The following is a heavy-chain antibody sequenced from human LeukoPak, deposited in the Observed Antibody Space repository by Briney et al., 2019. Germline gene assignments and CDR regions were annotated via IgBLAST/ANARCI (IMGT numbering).Heavy chain of an antibody. CDR3: ARDLTAAAAEYYFDY. Sequence: PGGSLRLSCAASGFTFSSYSMNWVRQAPGKGLEWVSSISSSSSYIYCADSVKGRFTISRDNAKNSLYLQMNSLRAEDTAVYYCARDLTAAAAEYYFDYWGQGTLVTVSS. CDR1: GFTFSSYS. V-gene: IGHV3-21*01. D-gene: IGHD6-13*01. CDR2: ISSSSSYI. J-gene: IGHJ4*02.